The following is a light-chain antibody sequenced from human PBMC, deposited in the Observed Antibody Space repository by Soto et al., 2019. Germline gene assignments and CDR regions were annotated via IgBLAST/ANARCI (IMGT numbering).Light chain of an antibody. CDR2: GGS. V-gene: IGKV3-20*01. Sequence: DIVLTQSPGTLSLSPGERATLSCRASQSVSSNHLAWYQQKPGQVPRLLIYGGSSRATGIPVRFSGSGSETDFTLTITRLEPEDFAVYYCQQYSSSRTFGQGTKVDIK. CDR1: QSVSSNH. CDR3: QQYSSSRT. J-gene: IGKJ1*01.